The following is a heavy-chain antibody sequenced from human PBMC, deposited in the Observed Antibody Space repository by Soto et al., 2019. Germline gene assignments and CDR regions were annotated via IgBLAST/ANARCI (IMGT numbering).Heavy chain of an antibody. D-gene: IGHD3-3*02. CDR3: ARDKDRAQLGGNYYYILDV. Sequence: QVQLEQSGAEVKKPGSSVKVSCKASGGTFSNSAISWVRQAPGQGLEWMGGIMPIFRTPDYAQKFRGRVTITADESTSTAYMELSGLRSDDTAIYYCARDKDRAQLGGNYYYILDVWGQGTTVTVSS. CDR2: IMPIFRTP. J-gene: IGHJ6*02. V-gene: IGHV1-69*12. CDR1: GGTFSNSA.